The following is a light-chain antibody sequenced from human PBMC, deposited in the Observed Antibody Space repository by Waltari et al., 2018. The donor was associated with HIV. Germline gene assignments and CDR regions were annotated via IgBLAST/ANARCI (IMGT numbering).Light chain of an antibody. CDR3: CSYAGSSTYV. V-gene: IGLV1-44*01. CDR1: SSNIGSNT. J-gene: IGLJ1*01. CDR2: SNN. Sequence: QSVLTQPPSASGTPGQRVTISCSGSSSNIGSNTVNWYQQLPVTAPKLLLYSNNHRPSGVPDRFSGSKSGNTASLTISGLQAEDEADYYCCSYAGSSTYVFGTGTKVTVL.